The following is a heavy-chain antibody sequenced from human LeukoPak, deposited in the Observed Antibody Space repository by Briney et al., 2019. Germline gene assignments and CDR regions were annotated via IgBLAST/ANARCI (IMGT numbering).Heavy chain of an antibody. CDR3: ARASTKYYPAAFDI. J-gene: IGHJ3*02. Sequence: GGSLRLSCAASGFTFSDYYMSWIRQAPGQGLEWISYISSISSTIYFADSVKGRFTISRDNAKNSLYLQMNSLRAEDTAVYYCARASTKYYPAAFDIWGQGTMVTVSS. V-gene: IGHV3-11*04. CDR1: GFTFSDYY. D-gene: IGHD1-26*01. CDR2: ISSISSTI.